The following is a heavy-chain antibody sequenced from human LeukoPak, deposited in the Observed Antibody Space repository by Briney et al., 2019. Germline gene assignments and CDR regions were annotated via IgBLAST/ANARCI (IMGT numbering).Heavy chain of an antibody. J-gene: IGHJ4*02. Sequence: GGSLRLSCAASGFTFSSYSMNWVRQAPGKGLEWVANIKQDGSEKYYVDSVKGRFTISRDNAKNSLYLQMNGLRAEDTAVYYCARDWGTTVTDFDYWGQGTLVTVSS. CDR2: IKQDGSEK. CDR3: ARDWGTTVTDFDY. D-gene: IGHD4-17*01. CDR1: GFTFSSYS. V-gene: IGHV3-7*01.